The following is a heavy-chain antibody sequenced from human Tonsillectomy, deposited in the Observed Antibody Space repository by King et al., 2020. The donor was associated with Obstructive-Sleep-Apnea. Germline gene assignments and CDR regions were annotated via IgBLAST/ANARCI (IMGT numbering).Heavy chain of an antibody. CDR3: ARNYDHFDS. J-gene: IGHJ4*02. CDR2: ISYDGTNE. D-gene: IGHD1-7*01. V-gene: IGHV3-30*04. CDR1: GFTFSSYA. Sequence: VQLVESGGGVVQPGRSLRISCAASGFTFSSYAMHWVRQAPGKGLEWLAGISYDGTNEYYADSVKGRFTISRDTSKNTLYLQMNSLRAEDTALYYCARNYDHFDSWGQGSLVTVSS.